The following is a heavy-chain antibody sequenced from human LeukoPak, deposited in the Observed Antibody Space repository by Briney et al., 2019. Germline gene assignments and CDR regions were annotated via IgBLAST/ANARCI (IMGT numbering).Heavy chain of an antibody. Sequence: PSETLSLTCTVSGGSISSSSYYWGWIRQPPGKGLEWIGSIYYSGSTYYNPSLKSRVTISVDTSKNQFSLKLSSVTAADTAVYYCARDGRTGYSSSWAFDYWGQGTLVTVSS. CDR3: ARDGRTGYSSSWAFDY. D-gene: IGHD6-13*01. J-gene: IGHJ4*02. CDR1: GGSISSSSYY. CDR2: IYYSGST. V-gene: IGHV4-39*07.